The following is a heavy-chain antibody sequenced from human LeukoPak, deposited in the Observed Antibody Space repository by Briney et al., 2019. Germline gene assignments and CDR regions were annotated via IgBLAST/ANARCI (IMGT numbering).Heavy chain of an antibody. CDR1: GFTFSSYG. CDR3: ARDRGSSWYLYGMDV. D-gene: IGHD6-13*01. CDR2: IWYDGSNK. V-gene: IGHV3-33*01. Sequence: GGSLRLSCAASGFTFSSYGMHWVRQAPGKGLEWVALIWYDGSNKYYADSVKGRFTISRDNSKNTLYLQMNSLRAEDTAVYYCARDRGSSWYLYGMDVWGQGTTVTVSS. J-gene: IGHJ6*02.